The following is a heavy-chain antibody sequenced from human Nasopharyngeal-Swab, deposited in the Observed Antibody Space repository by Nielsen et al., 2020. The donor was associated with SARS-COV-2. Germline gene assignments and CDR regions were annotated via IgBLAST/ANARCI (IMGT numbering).Heavy chain of an antibody. J-gene: IGHJ4*02. V-gene: IGHV3-15*01. D-gene: IGHD2-2*01. CDR3: TTDVVYCSSTGMGDY. CDR1: GFTVSSNY. CDR2: ITSKTDCGTT. Sequence: GGSLRLSCAASGFTVSSNYMSWVRQAPGKGLEWVGRITSKTDCGTTDYAAPVKGRFTISRDDSKNTLYLQMNSMKTEDTAVYYRTTDVVYCSSTGMGDYWGQGTLVTVSS.